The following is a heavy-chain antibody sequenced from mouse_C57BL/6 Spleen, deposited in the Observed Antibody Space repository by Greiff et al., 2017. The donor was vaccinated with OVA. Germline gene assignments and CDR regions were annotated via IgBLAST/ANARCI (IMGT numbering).Heavy chain of an antibody. Sequence: EVQGVESGAELVRPGASVKLSCTASGFNIKDDYMHWVKQRPEQGLEWIGWIDPENGDTEYASKFQGKATITADTSSNTAYLQLSSLTSEDTAVYYCTTGDYYGSSSAWFAYWGQGTLVTVSA. CDR3: TTGDYYGSSSAWFAY. CDR1: GFNIKDDY. V-gene: IGHV14-4*01. CDR2: IDPENGDT. J-gene: IGHJ3*01. D-gene: IGHD1-1*01.